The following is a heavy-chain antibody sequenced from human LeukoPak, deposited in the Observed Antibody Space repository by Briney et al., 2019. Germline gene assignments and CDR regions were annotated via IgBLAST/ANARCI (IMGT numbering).Heavy chain of an antibody. V-gene: IGHV3-23*01. CDR3: AKEGGEYSSSWWGLRQLKYYFDY. CDR2: ISGSGGST. D-gene: IGHD6-13*01. CDR1: GFTFSSYS. J-gene: IGHJ4*02. Sequence: GGSLRLSCAASGFTFSSYSMNWVRQAPGKGLEWVSAISGSGGSTYYADSVKGRFTISRDNSKNTLYLQMNSLRAEDTAVYYCAKEGGEYSSSWWGLRQLKYYFDYWGQGTLVTVSS.